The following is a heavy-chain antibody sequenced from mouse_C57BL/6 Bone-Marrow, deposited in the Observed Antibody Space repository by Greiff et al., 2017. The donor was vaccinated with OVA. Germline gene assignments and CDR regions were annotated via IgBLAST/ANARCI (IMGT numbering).Heavy chain of an antibody. CDR2: IYPGSGST. V-gene: IGHV1-55*01. Sequence: VQLQQPGAELVKPGASVKMSCKASGYTFTSYWITWVKQRPGQGLEWIGDIYPGSGSTNYNEKFKSKATLTVDTSSSTAYMQLSSLTSEDSAVYYCARRYYGSSWYFDVWGKGTTVTVSS. CDR1: GYTFTSYW. J-gene: IGHJ1*03. CDR3: ARRYYGSSWYFDV. D-gene: IGHD1-1*01.